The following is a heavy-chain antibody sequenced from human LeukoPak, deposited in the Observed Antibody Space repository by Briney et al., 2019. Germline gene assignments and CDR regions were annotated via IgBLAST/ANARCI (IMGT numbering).Heavy chain of an antibody. J-gene: IGHJ5*02. Sequence: GESLQISCKGYGFSFTTYWIGWVRQMPGKGLEWMGIIYPADSDTRYSPSFQGQVTISADKSISTAYLQWSSLKASDTAMYYCARQMGRWFDPWGQGTLVTVSS. D-gene: IGHD2-8*01. V-gene: IGHV5-51*01. CDR1: GFSFTTYW. CDR2: IYPADSDT. CDR3: ARQMGRWFDP.